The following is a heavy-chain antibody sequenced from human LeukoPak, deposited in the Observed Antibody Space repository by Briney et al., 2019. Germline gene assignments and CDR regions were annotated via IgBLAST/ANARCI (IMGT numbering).Heavy chain of an antibody. V-gene: IGHV4-38-2*01. D-gene: IGHD2-2*01. CDR1: GYSISSGYY. J-gene: IGHJ5*02. CDR2: IYHSGST. Sequence: SETLSLTCAVSGYSISSGYYWAWIRQPPGKALDWIGSIYHSGSTYYNPPLKSRATITADTTKNQFSLKLSSVTAADTAVYYCARQGGIVVVPAALNWFDPWGQGTLVTVSS. CDR3: ARQGGIVVVPAALNWFDP.